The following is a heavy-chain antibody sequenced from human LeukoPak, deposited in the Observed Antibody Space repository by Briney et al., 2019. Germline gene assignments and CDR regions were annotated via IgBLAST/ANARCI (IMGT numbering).Heavy chain of an antibody. CDR2: IYYSGST. Sequence: SETLSLTCTVSGGSISSSSYYWGWIRQPPGKGLEWIGSIYYSGSTYYNPSLKSRVTISVDTSKNQFSLKLSSVTAADTAVYYCARVHIAARLRGGYNCWFDPWGQGTLVTVSS. V-gene: IGHV4-39*07. CDR1: GGSISSSSYY. J-gene: IGHJ5*02. D-gene: IGHD6-6*01. CDR3: ARVHIAARLRGGYNCWFDP.